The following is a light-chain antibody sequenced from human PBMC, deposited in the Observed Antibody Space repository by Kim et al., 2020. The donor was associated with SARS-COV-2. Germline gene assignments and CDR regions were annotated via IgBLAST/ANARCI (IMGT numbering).Light chain of an antibody. V-gene: IGLV2-23*02. Sequence: QSALTQPASVSGSPGQSITISCTGTSNDIGSYNFVSWYRHHPGQTPKLIIFEVNQRPSGISNRFSGSKSGSTASLTISGLQAEDEAHYYCCSYVGSTTFWVFGGGTQLTVL. J-gene: IGLJ3*02. CDR1: SNDIGSYNF. CDR3: CSYVGSTTFWV. CDR2: EVN.